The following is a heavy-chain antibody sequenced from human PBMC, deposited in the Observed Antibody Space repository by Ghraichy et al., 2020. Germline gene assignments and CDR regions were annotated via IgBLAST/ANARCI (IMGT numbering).Heavy chain of an antibody. Sequence: SETLSLTCTVSGGSVSSGSYYWSWIRQPPGKGLEWIGYIYYSGSTNYNPSLKSRVTISVDTSKNQFSLKLSSVTAADTAVYYCLRLGELSSYFDYWGQGTLVTVSS. CDR1: GGSVSSGSYY. V-gene: IGHV4-61*01. CDR2: IYYSGST. D-gene: IGHD3-16*02. CDR3: LRLGELSSYFDY. J-gene: IGHJ4*02.